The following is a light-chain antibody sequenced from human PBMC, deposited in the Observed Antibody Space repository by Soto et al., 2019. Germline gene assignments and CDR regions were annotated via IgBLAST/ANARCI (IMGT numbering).Light chain of an antibody. J-gene: IGKJ4*01. V-gene: IGKV3-20*01. CDR2: DAS. Sequence: ETVLTQSPCTLSLSPGERASLSCSASQSISGRYLAWYQQKPGQAPRLLIYDASSRATCIPDRFSGSGSGTDFILTISRLETEDCAVYDGQQYGSSPLTFGGGTKVEIK. CDR1: QSISGRY. CDR3: QQYGSSPLT.